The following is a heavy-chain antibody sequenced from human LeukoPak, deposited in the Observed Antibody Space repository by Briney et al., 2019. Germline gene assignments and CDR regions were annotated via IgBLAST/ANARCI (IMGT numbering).Heavy chain of an antibody. J-gene: IGHJ4*02. CDR2: INPSGGST. D-gene: IGHD3-22*01. CDR1: GYTFTSYY. Sequence: VSVKVSCXASGYTFTSYYMHWVRQAPGQGLEWMGIINPSGGSTSYAQKFQGRVTMTRDTSTSTVHMELSSLRSEDTAVYYCARDWVYYDSSGPDVSFDYWGQGTLVTVSS. V-gene: IGHV1-46*01. CDR3: ARDWVYYDSSGPDVSFDY.